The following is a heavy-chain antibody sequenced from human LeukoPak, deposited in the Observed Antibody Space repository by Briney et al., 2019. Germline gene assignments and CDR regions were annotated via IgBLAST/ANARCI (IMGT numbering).Heavy chain of an antibody. Sequence: SETLSLTCTVSGGSISSYYWSWIRQPPGKGLEWIGYIHYSGSTNYNPSLKSRVTISVDTSKKQFSLKLRSVTAADTAVYYCARGYANFDYWGQGTLVTVFS. V-gene: IGHV4-59*08. J-gene: IGHJ4*02. D-gene: IGHD2-2*01. CDR2: IHYSGST. CDR1: GGSISSYY. CDR3: ARGYANFDY.